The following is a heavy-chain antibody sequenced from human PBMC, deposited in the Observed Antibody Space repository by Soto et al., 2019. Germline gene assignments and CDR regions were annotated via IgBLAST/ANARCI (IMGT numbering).Heavy chain of an antibody. Sequence: ASVKVSCKASGYTFSDYFLHWIRQAPGRGLEWVGHVDPEDGDTINAEKLQGRGALLADKSIDTAYMELTSLTYEDTAVYYCAFATGGYYGGFDFWGQGTVVTVSS. CDR2: VDPEDGDT. V-gene: IGHV1-69-2*01. CDR1: GYTFSDYF. CDR3: AFATGGYYGGFDF. D-gene: IGHD4-17*01. J-gene: IGHJ3*01.